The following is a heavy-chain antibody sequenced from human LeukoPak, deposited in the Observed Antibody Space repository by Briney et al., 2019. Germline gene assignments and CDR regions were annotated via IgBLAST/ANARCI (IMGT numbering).Heavy chain of an antibody. CDR2: IIPIFGTA. J-gene: IGHJ4*02. CDR3: ARGPSAVTDNYFDY. CDR1: GGTFSSYA. D-gene: IGHD2-21*02. V-gene: IGHV1-69*13. Sequence: ASVKVSCKASGGTFSSYAISWVRQAPGQGLEWMGGIIPIFGTANYAQKFQGRVTITADESTSTAYMELSSLRSEDTAVYYCARGPSAVTDNYFDYWGQGTLVTVSS.